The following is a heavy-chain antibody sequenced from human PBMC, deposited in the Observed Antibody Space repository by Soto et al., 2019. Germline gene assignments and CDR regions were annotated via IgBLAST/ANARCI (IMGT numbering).Heavy chain of an antibody. J-gene: IGHJ4*02. CDR2: ISYDGSNK. CDR3: AKDGSSYCGGDCYPFDY. V-gene: IGHV3-30*18. Sequence: HPGGSLRLSCAASGFTFSSYGMHWVRQAPGKGLEWVAVISYDGSNKYYADSVKGRLTISRDNSKNTLYLQMNSLRAEDTAVYYCAKDGSSYCGGDCYPFDYWGQGTLVTVSS. D-gene: IGHD2-21*02. CDR1: GFTFSSYG.